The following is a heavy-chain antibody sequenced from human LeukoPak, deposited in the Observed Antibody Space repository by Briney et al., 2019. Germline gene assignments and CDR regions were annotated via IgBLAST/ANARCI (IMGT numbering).Heavy chain of an antibody. CDR3: ARAHSSGWYGDDY. D-gene: IGHD6-19*01. CDR2: MNPNSGNT. J-gene: IGHJ4*02. CDR1: GYSFINYD. Sequence: ASVKVSCKASGYSFINYDINWVRQATGQGLEWMGWMNPNSGNTAYAQKFQGRVAMTRSTSISTAYMELSSLRSEDTAVYYCARAHSSGWYGDDYWGQGTLVTVSS. V-gene: IGHV1-8*01.